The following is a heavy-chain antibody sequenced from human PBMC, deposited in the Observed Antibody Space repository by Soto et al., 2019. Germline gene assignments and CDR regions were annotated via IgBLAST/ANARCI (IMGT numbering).Heavy chain of an antibody. J-gene: IGHJ5*02. Sequence: SETLSLTCTVSGGSISSGDYYWSWIRQPPGKGLEWIGYIYYSGSTYYNPSLKSRVTISVDTSKNQFSLKLSSVTAADTAVYYCARDLRYSLYGGWFDPWGQGILVTVSS. CDR3: ARDLRYSLYGGWFDP. CDR2: IYYSGST. V-gene: IGHV4-30-4*01. D-gene: IGHD4-4*01. CDR1: GGSISSGDYY.